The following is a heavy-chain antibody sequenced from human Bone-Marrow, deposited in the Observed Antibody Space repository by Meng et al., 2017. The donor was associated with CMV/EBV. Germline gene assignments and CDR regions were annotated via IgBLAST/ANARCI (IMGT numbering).Heavy chain of an antibody. J-gene: IGHJ4*02. D-gene: IGHD6-13*01. CDR1: GFTFSDAW. V-gene: IGHV3-15*01. CDR2: IKSKTDGGTP. CDR3: NKDHGAAGN. Sequence: GESLKISCAASGFTFSDAWMSWVRQAPGKGLEWVGRIKSKTDGGTPDYAAPVKGRFTISRDDSKNTLYLQMNSLKTEDSAVYYCNKDHGAAGNWGQGKLVTVSS.